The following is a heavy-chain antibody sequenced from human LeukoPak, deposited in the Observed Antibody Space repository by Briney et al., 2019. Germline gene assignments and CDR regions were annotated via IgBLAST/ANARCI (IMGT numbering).Heavy chain of an antibody. CDR3: AREVTIFGVVTDI. CDR1: GYTFTGYY. CDR2: INPNSGGT. V-gene: IGHV1-2*02. Sequence: ASVKVSCKASGYTFTGYYMHWVRQAPGQGLEWMGWINPNSGGTNYAQKFQGRVTMTRDTSISTAYMELSSLRSEDTAVYYCAREVTIFGVVTDIWGQGTLVTVSS. J-gene: IGHJ4*02. D-gene: IGHD3-3*01.